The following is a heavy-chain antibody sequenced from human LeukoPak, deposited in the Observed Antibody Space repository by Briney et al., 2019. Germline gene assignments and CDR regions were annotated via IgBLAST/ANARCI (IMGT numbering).Heavy chain of an antibody. CDR2: IYTSGST. D-gene: IGHD3-22*01. V-gene: IGHV4-61*02. CDR3: ARGPGEALVVTFCH. Sequence: SETLSLTCTVSGGSISSGSYYWSWIRQPAGKGLEWIGRIYTSGSTNYNPSLKSRVTISVDTSKNQFSLKLSSVTAADTAVYYRARGPGEALVVTFCHWGQGTL. J-gene: IGHJ4*02. CDR1: GGSISSGSYY.